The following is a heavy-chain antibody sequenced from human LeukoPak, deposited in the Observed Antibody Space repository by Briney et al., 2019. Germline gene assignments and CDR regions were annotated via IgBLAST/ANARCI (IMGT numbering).Heavy chain of an antibody. Sequence: GASVKVSCKASGYTFTSYAMNWVRQAPGQGLEWMGWINPNSGGTNYAQKFQGRVTMTRDTSISTAYMELSRLRSDDTAVYYCARASSSGYYLGSDYWGQGTLVTVSS. D-gene: IGHD3-22*01. V-gene: IGHV1-2*02. CDR1: GYTFTSYA. J-gene: IGHJ4*02. CDR3: ARASSSGYYLGSDY. CDR2: INPNSGGT.